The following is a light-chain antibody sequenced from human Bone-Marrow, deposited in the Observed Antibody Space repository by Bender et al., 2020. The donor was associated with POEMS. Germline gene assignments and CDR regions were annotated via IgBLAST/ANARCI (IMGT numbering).Light chain of an antibody. Sequence: QSVLTQPPSASGTPGQRVTISCSGGSSNIGAHAVNWYQHLPGTAPKLRIYSSHRRPSEVPDRFPGSRSGTSASLAISGLQSEDEADYYCAVWDDSLNGWVFGGGTKLTVL. J-gene: IGLJ3*02. V-gene: IGLV1-44*01. CDR3: AVWDDSLNGWV. CDR1: SSNIGAHA. CDR2: SSH.